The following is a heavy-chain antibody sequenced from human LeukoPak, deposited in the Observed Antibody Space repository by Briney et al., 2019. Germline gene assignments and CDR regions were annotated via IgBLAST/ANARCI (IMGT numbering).Heavy chain of an antibody. J-gene: IGHJ4*02. CDR1: GGSISSSSYY. CDR2: IYYSGST. D-gene: IGHD6-13*01. Sequence: SETLSLTCTVSGGSISSSSYYWGWIRQPPGKGLEWIGSIYYSGSTNYNPSLKSRVTISIDTSKNQISLKLSSVTAADTAVYYCARGRISSSYWGQGTLVTVSS. V-gene: IGHV4-39*07. CDR3: ARGRISSSY.